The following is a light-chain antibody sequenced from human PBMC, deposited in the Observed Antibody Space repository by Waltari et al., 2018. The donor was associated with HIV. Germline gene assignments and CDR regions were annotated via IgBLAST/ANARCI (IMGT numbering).Light chain of an antibody. J-gene: IGKJ5*01. Sequence: DIVLTQSPAILSLSPGEGVTLSCRASQDVGSYLAWSQPKPGQAPRLLIYDASNRATGIPARFSGGGSGTDFTLTISRLEPDDFALYYCQQRRRWPITFGQGTRIEI. V-gene: IGKV3-11*01. CDR1: QDVGSY. CDR2: DAS. CDR3: QQRRRWPIT.